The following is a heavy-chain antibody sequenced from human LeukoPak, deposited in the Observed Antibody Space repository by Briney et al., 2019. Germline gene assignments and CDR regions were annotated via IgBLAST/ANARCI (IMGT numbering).Heavy chain of an antibody. CDR1: GFTFTTND. CDR2: ISSDVNHK. J-gene: IGHJ4*02. D-gene: IGHD3-22*01. V-gene: IGHV3-30*18. Sequence: GGSLRLSCAASGFTFTTNDMFWVRQAPGKGLEWVAVISSDVNHKYYGDSVKGRFTISRDNSKNTVYLQMNSLRAEDTAVYYCANDYYDSSGYLDYWGQGTLVTVSS. CDR3: ANDYYDSSGYLDY.